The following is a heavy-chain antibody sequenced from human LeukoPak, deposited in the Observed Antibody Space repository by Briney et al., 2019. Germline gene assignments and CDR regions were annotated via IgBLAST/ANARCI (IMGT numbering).Heavy chain of an antibody. Sequence: SETLSLTCTVSGGSISSYYWSWIRQPPGKGLEWIGYIYYSGSTNYNPSLKSRVTISVDTSKNQFSLKLSSVTAADTAVYYCARESYGGYNWFDPWGQGTLVTVSS. CDR1: GGSISSYY. V-gene: IGHV4-59*01. D-gene: IGHD3-10*01. CDR2: IYYSGST. CDR3: ARESYGGYNWFDP. J-gene: IGHJ5*02.